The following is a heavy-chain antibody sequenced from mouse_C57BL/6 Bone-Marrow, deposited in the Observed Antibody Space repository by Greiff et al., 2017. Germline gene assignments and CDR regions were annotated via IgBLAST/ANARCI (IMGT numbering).Heavy chain of an antibody. CDR2: ISSGGDYI. D-gene: IGHD1-1*01. V-gene: IGHV5-9-1*02. CDR1: GFTFSSYA. CDR3: KKIYDSSYDYAVGY. J-gene: IGHJ4*01. Sequence: EVKLVESGEGLVKPGGSLKLSCAASGFTFSSYAMSWVRQTPEKRLEWVAYISSGGDYICYADTVKGRVTISRDNARNTLYLQMSSLKSEDTTMYYCKKIYDSSYDYAVGYWGQGTSVTVSS.